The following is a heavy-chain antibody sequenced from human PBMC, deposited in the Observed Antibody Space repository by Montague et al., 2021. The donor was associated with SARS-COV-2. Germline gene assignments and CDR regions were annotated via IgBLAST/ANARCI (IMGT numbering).Heavy chain of an antibody. V-gene: IGHV4-34*01. CDR3: ARGRRPVLVLGAGPAGRAFDN. J-gene: IGHJ3*02. CDR1: GGSFSNYY. D-gene: IGHD6-6*01. CDR2: VNQSGTT. Sequence: SETLSLTCAISGGSFSNYYWSWIRQPPGKGLEWIGEVNQSGTTIYNPSVKSGVTISEDTSKNQFYLRLNSVTAADTAVYYCARGRRPVLVLGAGPAGRAFDNWGQGTMVTVSS.